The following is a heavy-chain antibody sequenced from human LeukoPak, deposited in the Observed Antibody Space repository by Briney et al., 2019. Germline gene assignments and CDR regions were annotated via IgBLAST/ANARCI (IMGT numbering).Heavy chain of an antibody. CDR1: GFTFGDYA. Sequence: GGSLRLSCAASGFTFGDYAMSWFRQAPGKGLEWVGFIRSETYGGTTEYAASVKGRFSISRDDSKSIAYLQMNSLKTEDTAVYFCTRDPAGYAYGYSFFDYWGQGTLVTVSS. V-gene: IGHV3-49*03. D-gene: IGHD3-22*01. CDR3: TRDPAGYAYGYSFFDY. CDR2: IRSETYGGTT. J-gene: IGHJ4*02.